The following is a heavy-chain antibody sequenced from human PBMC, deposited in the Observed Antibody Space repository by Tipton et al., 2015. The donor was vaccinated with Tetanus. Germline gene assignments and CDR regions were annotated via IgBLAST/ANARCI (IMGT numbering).Heavy chain of an antibody. Sequence: TLSLTCTVSGGSISSYYWTWIRQPPGRGLEWIGEIHPSGSTNYNPSLTSRVTLSQDKSKSQFSLKLSSVTAAGTAVYYCSRGVDRNKADIDWGLGTLVPVSS. CDR2: IHPSGST. CDR1: GGSISSYY. V-gene: IGHV4-59*12. J-gene: IGHJ4*02. CDR3: SRGVDRNKADID. D-gene: IGHD2-15*01.